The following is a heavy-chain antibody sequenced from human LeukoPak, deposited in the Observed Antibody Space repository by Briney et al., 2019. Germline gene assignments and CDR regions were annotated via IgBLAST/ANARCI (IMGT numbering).Heavy chain of an antibody. J-gene: IGHJ4*02. D-gene: IGHD5-12*01. CDR1: GGSFSGYY. V-gene: IGHV4-34*01. CDR2: INHSGST. CDR3: ARGIVDTMAFDY. Sequence: PSETLSLTCAVYGGSFSGYYWSWIRQPPGKGLEWIGEINHSGSTNYNPSLKSRVTISVDTSKNQFSLKLSSATAADTAVYYCARGIVDTMAFDYWGQGTLVTVSS.